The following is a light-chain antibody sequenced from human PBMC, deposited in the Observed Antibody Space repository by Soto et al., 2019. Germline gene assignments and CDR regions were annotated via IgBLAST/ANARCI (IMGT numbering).Light chain of an antibody. CDR3: LQRSSYPLT. Sequence: DIQLTQSPSSLSAYGGDRVTITCRASQGFRNDLDCYKLKPGRDPKRLIHSIIHLQNWVPSSLSGSGSEPEFTPTIISLQPENFATYYCLQRSSYPLTFGGGTKVEIK. CDR2: SII. V-gene: IGKV1-17*01. CDR1: QGFRND. J-gene: IGKJ4*01.